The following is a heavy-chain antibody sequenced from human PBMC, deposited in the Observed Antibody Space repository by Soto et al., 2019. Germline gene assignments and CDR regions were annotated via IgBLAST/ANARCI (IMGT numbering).Heavy chain of an antibody. V-gene: IGHV3-30*19. CDR2: ISYDGSNK. J-gene: IGHJ3*02. Sequence: PGGSLRLSCAASGFTFSSYGMHWVRQAPGKGLEWVAVISYDGSNKYYADSVKGRFTISRDNSKNTLYLQMNSLRAEDTAVYYCAREGNDIPAFDIWGQGTMVTVSS. CDR1: GFTFSSYG. D-gene: IGHD3-22*01. CDR3: AREGNDIPAFDI.